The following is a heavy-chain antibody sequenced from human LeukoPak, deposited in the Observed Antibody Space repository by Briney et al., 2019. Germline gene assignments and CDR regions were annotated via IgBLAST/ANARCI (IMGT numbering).Heavy chain of an antibody. CDR3: ARTSIAARRANAFDI. V-gene: IGHV4-30-2*01. D-gene: IGHD6-6*01. CDR1: GGSIGSGGYS. J-gene: IGHJ3*02. CDR2: VYHSGST. Sequence: SQTLSLTCAVSGGSIGSGGYSWSWIRQPPGKGLEWIGYVYHSGSTYYNPSLKSRVTISVDRSKNQFSLKLSSVTAADTAMYYCARTSIAARRANAFDIWGQGTMVTVSS.